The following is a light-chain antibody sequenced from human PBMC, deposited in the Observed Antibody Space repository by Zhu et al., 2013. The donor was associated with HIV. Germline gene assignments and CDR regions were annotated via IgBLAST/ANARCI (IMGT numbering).Light chain of an antibody. Sequence: DIQMTQSPSTLSASVRDRVTITCRASQSISSWLAWYQQKPGKAPKLLIYDASSLESGVPSRFSGSGSGTEFTLTISSLQPDDFATYFCQQSYSTPITFGQGTRLEIK. J-gene: IGKJ5*01. CDR3: QQSYSTPIT. CDR1: QSISSW. V-gene: IGKV1-5*01. CDR2: DAS.